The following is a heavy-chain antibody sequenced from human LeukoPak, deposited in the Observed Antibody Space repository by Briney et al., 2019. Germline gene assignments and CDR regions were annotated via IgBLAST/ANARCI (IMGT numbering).Heavy chain of an antibody. D-gene: IGHD3-9*01. CDR2: INPKRAAT. Sequence: GASVNVSRKVSVYSFTTDYMHGVRHAPGQGGEWRGWINPKRAATSYAQEYQGSDSMTRRTSISTVYTELSSLTSDDTAVYYCARDRLQMLRFLDWPINQFDSWGQGSLVIVSS. J-gene: IGHJ4*02. CDR3: ARDRLQMLRFLDWPINQFDS. V-gene: IGHV1-2*02. CDR1: VYSFTTDY.